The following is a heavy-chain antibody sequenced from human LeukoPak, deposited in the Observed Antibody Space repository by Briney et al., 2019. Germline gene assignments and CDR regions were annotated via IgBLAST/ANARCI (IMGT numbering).Heavy chain of an antibody. CDR1: GGSFSGYY. D-gene: IGHD7-27*01. Sequence: SETLSLTCAVYGGSFSGYYWSWIRQPPGKGLEWIGEINHSGSTNYNPSLKSRVTISVDTSKNQFSLKLSSVTAADTAVYYCARESGVFRFDPWGQRTLVTVSS. CDR3: ARESGVFRFDP. J-gene: IGHJ5*02. CDR2: INHSGST. V-gene: IGHV4-34*01.